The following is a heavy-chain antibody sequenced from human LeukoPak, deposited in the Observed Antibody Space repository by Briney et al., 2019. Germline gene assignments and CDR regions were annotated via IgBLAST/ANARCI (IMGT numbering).Heavy chain of an antibody. Sequence: GGSLRLSCAASGFTFSTYNMNWVRQAPGKGLEWVSSISSRSIDIYYAESVKGRFTISRDNAKNTLYLQMNSLRAEDTAVYYCAREGGSYYYYYMDVWGKGTTVTVSS. V-gene: IGHV3-21*01. D-gene: IGHD1-26*01. CDR3: AREGGSYYYYYMDV. CDR2: ISSRSIDI. CDR1: GFTFSTYN. J-gene: IGHJ6*03.